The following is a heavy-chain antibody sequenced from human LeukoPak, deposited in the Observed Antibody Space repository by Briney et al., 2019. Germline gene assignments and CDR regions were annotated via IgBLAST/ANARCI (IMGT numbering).Heavy chain of an antibody. D-gene: IGHD3-16*01. CDR1: GFTFSAYF. CDR3: ARAIYEYLVDY. CDR2: INSNTGGT. Sequence: ASVKVSCKASGFTFSAYFMNWVRQAPGQGLEWMGRINSNTGGTNYAQKFQGRVTMTRDTSISTAYMELSRLRSDDTAVYYCARAIYEYLVDYWGQGTLVTVSS. V-gene: IGHV1-2*06. J-gene: IGHJ4*02.